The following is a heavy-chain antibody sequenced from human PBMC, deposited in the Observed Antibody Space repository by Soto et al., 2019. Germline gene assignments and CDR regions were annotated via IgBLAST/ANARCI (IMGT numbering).Heavy chain of an antibody. CDR2: IKGDETTS. Sequence: EVQVVESGGASVQPGGSLRLSCAASGFTFTSYWMHWVRQAPGKGLLWMSRIKGDETTSSYADSVKGRFTISRDNAKNTVYLQMNSLRAEDTAVYYCARGAFGSYYVDYWGQGTLDTVSS. J-gene: IGHJ4*02. D-gene: IGHD3-10*01. CDR1: GFTFTSYW. V-gene: IGHV3-74*01. CDR3: ARGAFGSYYVDY.